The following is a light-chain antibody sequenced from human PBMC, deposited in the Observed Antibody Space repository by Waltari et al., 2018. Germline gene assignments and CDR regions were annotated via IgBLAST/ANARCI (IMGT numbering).Light chain of an antibody. Sequence: EIVMTQSPATLSVYPGDRATLSCRASQSVSSNLAWYQQKPGQAPRLLIYGASTRATGIPARFSGSGSGTEFTLTISSLQSEDFAVYYCQQYNNWPPAFGQGTKVEIK. CDR2: GAS. J-gene: IGKJ1*01. CDR1: QSVSSN. V-gene: IGKV3-15*01. CDR3: QQYNNWPPA.